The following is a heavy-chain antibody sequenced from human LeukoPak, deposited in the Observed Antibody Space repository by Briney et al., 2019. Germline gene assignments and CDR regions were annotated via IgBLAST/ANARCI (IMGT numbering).Heavy chain of an antibody. CDR2: ISHSGST. CDR3: ARDYYGSGSYYNDYYYHMDV. CDR1: GGSINNFY. V-gene: IGHV4-59*01. Sequence: PSETLSLTCTVSGGSINNFYWSWIRQPPGRGLEWIGYISHSGSTNYNPSLESRVSMSVDTSKNQFSLKLSSVTAADTAVYYCARDYYGSGSYYNDYYYHMDVWGKGTTVTVSS. D-gene: IGHD3-10*01. J-gene: IGHJ6*03.